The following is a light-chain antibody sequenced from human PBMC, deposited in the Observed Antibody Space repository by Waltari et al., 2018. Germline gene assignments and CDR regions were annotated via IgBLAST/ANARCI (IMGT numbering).Light chain of an antibody. J-gene: IGLJ1*01. Sequence: QSALTQPASVSGSPGQSITISCTGTSSDVGGYNYDSGNQQHPGKAPKFMIYDVSKRPSGVSNRFSGSKSGNTASLTISGLQAEDEADYYCSSYTSSSTAGVFGTGTKVTVL. CDR1: SSDVGGYNY. CDR3: SSYTSSSTAGV. V-gene: IGLV2-14*01. CDR2: DVS.